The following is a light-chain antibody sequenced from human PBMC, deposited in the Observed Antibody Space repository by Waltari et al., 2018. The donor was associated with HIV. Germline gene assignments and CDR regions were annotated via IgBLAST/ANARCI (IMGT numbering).Light chain of an antibody. Sequence: QSALTQPASVSGSHGQSITISCTGSSSDIDTYKSVSWYQHRPGKAPKLIIYEVTNRPSGVSNRFSGSKSGNTASLTISGLQAEDEADYYCSSNPDSSTYIFGTGTKVTVL. CDR1: SSDIDTYKS. V-gene: IGLV2-14*01. CDR3: SSNPDSSTYI. J-gene: IGLJ1*01. CDR2: EVT.